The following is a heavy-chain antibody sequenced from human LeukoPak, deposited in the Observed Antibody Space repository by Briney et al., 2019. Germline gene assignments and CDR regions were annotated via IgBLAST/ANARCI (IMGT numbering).Heavy chain of an antibody. J-gene: IGHJ4*02. CDR3: AYGGSSGYFL. CDR2: INAGNGNT. Sequence: AASVTVSCTASGYTFTIYAMHWVRQAPGQRLEWMGWINAGNGNTKYSQKFQGRVTITRDTSASTAYMELSSLRSEDTAVYYCAYGGSSGYFLWGQGTLVTVSS. CDR1: GYTFTIYA. V-gene: IGHV1-3*01. D-gene: IGHD3-22*01.